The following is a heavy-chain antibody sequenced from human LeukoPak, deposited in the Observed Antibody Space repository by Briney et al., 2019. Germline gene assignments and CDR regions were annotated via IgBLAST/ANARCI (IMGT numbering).Heavy chain of an antibody. V-gene: IGHV4-61*05. CDR3: ARVQGPNGVWFGDHDAFDI. D-gene: IGHD3-10*01. CDR2: IYYSGST. CDR1: GGSISSSSYY. J-gene: IGHJ3*02. Sequence: SETLSLTCTVSGGSISSSSYYWGWIRQPPGKGLEWIGYIYYSGSTNYNPSLKSRVTISVDTSKNQFSLKLSSVTAADTAVYYCARVQGPNGVWFGDHDAFDIWGQGTMVTVSS.